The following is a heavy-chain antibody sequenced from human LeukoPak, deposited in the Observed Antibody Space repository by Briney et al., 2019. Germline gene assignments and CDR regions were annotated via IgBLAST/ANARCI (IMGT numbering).Heavy chain of an antibody. J-gene: IGHJ4*02. CDR3: AHRLGGSGWDTSHFDN. V-gene: IGHV2-5*02. Sequence: PTPSNATSTLTPTSTFTGFSLSTSPVAVGWIRQPPAKALERLAPIYGDDDKRYSPSLKSRLTITKDTSRNQVVLTMTNMDPVDTATYYCAHRLGGSGWDTSHFDNWGQGTLVTVAS. CDR1: GFSLSTSPVA. CDR2: IYGDDDK. D-gene: IGHD6-25*01.